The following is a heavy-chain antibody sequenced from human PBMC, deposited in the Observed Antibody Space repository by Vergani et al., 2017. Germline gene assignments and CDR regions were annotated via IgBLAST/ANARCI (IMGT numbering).Heavy chain of an antibody. CDR1: GGSFSGYY. CDR3: ARGVRGTIFGVVFAFRWFDP. D-gene: IGHD3-3*01. J-gene: IGHJ5*02. Sequence: QVQLQQWGAGLLKPSETLSLTCAVYGGSFSGYYWSWIRQPPGKGLEWIGEINHSGSTNYNPSLKSRVTISVDTSKKQFSLKLSSVTAADTAVYYCARGVRGTIFGVVFAFRWFDPWGQGTLVTVSS. V-gene: IGHV4-34*01. CDR2: INHSGST.